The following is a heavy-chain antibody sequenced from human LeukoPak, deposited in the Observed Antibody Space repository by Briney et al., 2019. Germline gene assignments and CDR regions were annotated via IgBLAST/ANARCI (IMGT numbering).Heavy chain of an antibody. J-gene: IGHJ4*02. CDR2: IKQDGSEK. CDR1: GFTFNKYW. D-gene: IGHD3-16*01. Sequence: GGSLRLSCAASGFTFNKYWMSWVRQAPGQGLEWVANIKQDGSEKYYVDSVKGRFTISRDNAKNSLYLQMNSLRAEDTAVYYCARDGVPIDYWGQGTLVTVSS. V-gene: IGHV3-7*01. CDR3: ARDGVPIDY.